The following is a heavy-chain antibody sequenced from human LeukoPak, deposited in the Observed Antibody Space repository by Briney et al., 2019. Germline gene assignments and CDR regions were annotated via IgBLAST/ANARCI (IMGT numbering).Heavy chain of an antibody. CDR3: AKEMVEHGLPYYYYGMDV. CDR1: GFTFDNYA. CDR2: HSASGGRT. Sequence: GGSLRLSCAASGFTFDNYAMTWVRQAPGKGLEWVSTHSASGGRTYYADSVKGRFTISRDNSKNTLYLQMNSLRAEDTAVYYRAKEMVEHGLPYYYYGMDVWGQGTTVTVSS. D-gene: IGHD2-8*01. J-gene: IGHJ6*02. V-gene: IGHV3-23*01.